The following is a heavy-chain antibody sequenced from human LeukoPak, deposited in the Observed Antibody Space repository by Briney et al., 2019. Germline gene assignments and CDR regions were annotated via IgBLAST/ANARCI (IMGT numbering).Heavy chain of an antibody. J-gene: IGHJ4*02. CDR3: ARDASSGNDFDY. V-gene: IGHV3-53*01. D-gene: IGHD1-26*01. CDR2: IYGGTGT. Sequence: PGGSLRLSCAASGFTVSNYYMGWLRQAPGKGLEWVSVIYGGTGTYYADSVKGRFTISRDNSKNTVYLQLNSLRVEDTALYHCARDASSGNDFDYWGQGTLVTVSS. CDR1: GFTVSNYY.